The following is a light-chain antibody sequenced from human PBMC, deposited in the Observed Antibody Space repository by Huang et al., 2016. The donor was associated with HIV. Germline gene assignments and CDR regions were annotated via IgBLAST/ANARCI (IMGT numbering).Light chain of an antibody. J-gene: IGKJ3*01. V-gene: IGKV3-15*01. Sequence: EIVMTQSPATLSVSPGDRATLSCRASQSVATKLAWDQQRPGQAPRLLIFGAAARAPGVPGRCSGSGSGTDFSLTISSLQSEDFAVYYCQQYSNWPPVTFGPGTKVDIK. CDR3: QQYSNWPPVT. CDR2: GAA. CDR1: QSVATK.